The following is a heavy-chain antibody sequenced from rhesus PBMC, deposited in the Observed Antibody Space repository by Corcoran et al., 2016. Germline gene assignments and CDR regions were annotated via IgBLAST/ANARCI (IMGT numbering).Heavy chain of an antibody. V-gene: IGHV4-80*01. CDR1: GAYISSNW. CDR3: AREGRSIVVVINTWFDV. D-gene: IGHD3-16*01. J-gene: IGHJ3*01. CDR2: ITGNRGAT. Sequence: QVQLQETGPGLVKPSETLSPTCTVSGAYISSNWWSWIRQRQGKGPEWIGEITGNRGATNPSPSRKRRVTISQDASKNQFSRKLSSVPAADTALYYCAREGRSIVVVINTWFDVWGQGLRVTVSS.